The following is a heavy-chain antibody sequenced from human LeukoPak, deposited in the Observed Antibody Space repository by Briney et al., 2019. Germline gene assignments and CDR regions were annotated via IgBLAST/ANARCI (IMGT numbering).Heavy chain of an antibody. CDR2: INHSGST. V-gene: IGHV4-34*01. Sequence: PSETLSLTCAVYGGSFSGYYWSWIRQPPGKGLEWIGEINHSGSTNYNPSLKSRVTISVDASKNQFSLKLSSVTAADTAVYYCARAAPLGYCSSTSCYAVGYYYYYGMDVWGQGTTVTVSS. D-gene: IGHD2-2*01. CDR1: GGSFSGYY. J-gene: IGHJ6*02. CDR3: ARAAPLGYCSSTSCYAVGYYYYYGMDV.